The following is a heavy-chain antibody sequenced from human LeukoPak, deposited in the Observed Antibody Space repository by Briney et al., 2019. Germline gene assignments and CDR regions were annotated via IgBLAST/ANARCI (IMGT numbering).Heavy chain of an antibody. Sequence: PGGSLRLSCAASGFTFTTYSMNWVRQAPGKGLEWVSSITSPVGRIYYADSLKGRITISRDNARSSLYLQMNSLTAEDTAVYYCATDGRSSGWFDPWGQGTLVTVSS. J-gene: IGHJ5*02. V-gene: IGHV3-21*01. CDR3: ATDGRSSGWFDP. D-gene: IGHD6-19*01. CDR2: ITSPVGRI. CDR1: GFTFTTYS.